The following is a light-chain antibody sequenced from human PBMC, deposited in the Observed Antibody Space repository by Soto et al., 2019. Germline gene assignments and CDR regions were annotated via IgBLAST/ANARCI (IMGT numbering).Light chain of an antibody. J-gene: IGKJ3*01. V-gene: IGKV4-1*01. CDR2: WAT. CDR1: QSVLYTPTNKDY. Sequence: DIVMTQSPDSLSVSLGETATINCKSSQSVLYTPTNKDYLAWYQQKPGQPPDLLIYWATSREPGVPDRFRGSGSGTDFTLTISGLQAEDLAVYYCQQYYSTPLTFGPGTRVDI. CDR3: QQYYSTPLT.